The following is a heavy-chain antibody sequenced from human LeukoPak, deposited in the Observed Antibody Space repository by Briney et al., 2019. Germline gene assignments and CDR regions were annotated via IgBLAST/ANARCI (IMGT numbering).Heavy chain of an antibody. Sequence: AASVKVSCKASGYTFTSYAMHWVRQAPGQRPEWMGWINAGNGNTKYSQKFQGRVTITRDTSASTAYMELSSLRPEDTAVYYCARVQSAYCSSSSCYGGYFDYWGQGTLVTASS. CDR3: ARVQSAYCSSSSCYGGYFDY. CDR1: GYTFTSYA. J-gene: IGHJ4*02. CDR2: INAGNGNT. D-gene: IGHD2-2*01. V-gene: IGHV1-3*01.